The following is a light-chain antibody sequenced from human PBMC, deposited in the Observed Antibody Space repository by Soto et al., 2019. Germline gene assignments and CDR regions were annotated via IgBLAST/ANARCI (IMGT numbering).Light chain of an antibody. Sequence: EIVLTQSPATLSLSPGERATLSCGASQSVSNSYLAWYQQKPGLTPRLLISDASSTATGIPDRFRGSGSGTDFTLTITRLEPEDFATYYCQQYNSYSLTFGGGTKVEIK. CDR3: QQYNSYSLT. CDR1: QSVSNSY. J-gene: IGKJ4*01. V-gene: IGKV3D-20*01. CDR2: DAS.